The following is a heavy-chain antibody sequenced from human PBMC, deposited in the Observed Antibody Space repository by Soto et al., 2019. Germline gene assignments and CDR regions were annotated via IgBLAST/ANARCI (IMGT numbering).Heavy chain of an antibody. V-gene: IGHV3-23*01. CDR3: AKAEYGSGGSCYIRAFDI. D-gene: IGHD2-15*01. CDR2: ISATGGST. J-gene: IGHJ3*02. Sequence: GGSLRLSCAASGFTYNNYAMNWVRQALGKGLDWVATISATGGSTYYADSVKGRFTISRDNSKNTLYLQMNGMRVEDTAVYYCAKAEYGSGGSCYIRAFDIWGQGTMVTV. CDR1: GFTYNNYA.